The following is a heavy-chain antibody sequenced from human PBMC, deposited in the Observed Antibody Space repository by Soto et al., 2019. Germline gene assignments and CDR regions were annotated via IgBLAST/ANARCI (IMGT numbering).Heavy chain of an antibody. Sequence: GGSLRLSCAASGFTFSNYAATWVRQAPGKGLEWVSTISGSGGSTYYADSVKGRFTISRDNSKNTLYLQMNSLRAEDTAVYYCAKDQGSSWYEIDYWGQGTLVTVSS. CDR3: AKDQGSSWYEIDY. CDR1: GFTFSNYA. CDR2: ISGSGGST. V-gene: IGHV3-23*01. J-gene: IGHJ4*02. D-gene: IGHD6-13*01.